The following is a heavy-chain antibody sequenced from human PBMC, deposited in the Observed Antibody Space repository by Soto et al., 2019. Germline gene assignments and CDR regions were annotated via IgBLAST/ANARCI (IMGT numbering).Heavy chain of an antibody. V-gene: IGHV4-59*01. CDR3: ARHTPAISISDH. J-gene: IGHJ4*02. Sequence: PSETLSLTCTVSGGSISSYYWSWIRQPPGKGLEWIGYIYYSGSTNYNPSLKSRVTISVDTSKNQSSLKLSSVTAADTAVYYCARHTPAISISDHWGQGTLVTVSS. CDR1: GGSISSYY. CDR2: IYYSGST. D-gene: IGHD2-15*01.